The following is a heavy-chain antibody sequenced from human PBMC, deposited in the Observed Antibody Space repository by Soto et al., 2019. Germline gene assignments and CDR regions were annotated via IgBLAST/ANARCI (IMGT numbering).Heavy chain of an antibody. CDR2: IYYTGST. J-gene: IGHJ4*02. CDR1: GGSISSSSYY. D-gene: IGHD6-13*01. V-gene: IGHV4-39*01. Sequence: SETLSLTCTVSGGSISSSSYYWGWIRQPPGKGLEWIGSIYYTGSTLYNPSLKSRLTISVDRSKNQFTLQLTSVTAADTAVYYCATSYGNAWYTYWGQGTQVTVSS. CDR3: ATSYGNAWYTY.